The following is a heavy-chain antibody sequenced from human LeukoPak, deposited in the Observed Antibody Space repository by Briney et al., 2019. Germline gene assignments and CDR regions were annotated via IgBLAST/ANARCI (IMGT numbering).Heavy chain of an antibody. J-gene: IGHJ4*02. Sequence: GGSLRLSCAASGFTFSSYEMNWVRQAPGKGLEWVSYISSSGSTIYYADSVKGRFTISRDNAKNSLYLQMNSLRAEDTAVYYCARDCGREGFDYWGQGTLFTVSS. CDR1: GFTFSSYE. V-gene: IGHV3-48*03. CDR2: ISSSGSTI. CDR3: ARDCGREGFDY.